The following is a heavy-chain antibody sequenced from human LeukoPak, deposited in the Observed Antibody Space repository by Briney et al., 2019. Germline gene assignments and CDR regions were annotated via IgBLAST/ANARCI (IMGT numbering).Heavy chain of an antibody. CDR2: IYYSGST. CDR3: ARHPSAVAGKTFDC. Sequence: SETLSLTCTVSGGSIRSYYWSWIRQPPGKGLEWIGYIYYSGSTNYNPSLKSRVTISVDTSNNQFSLKLSSVTAADTAVYYCARHPSAVAGKTFDCWGQGTLVTVSS. D-gene: IGHD6-19*01. J-gene: IGHJ4*02. CDR1: GGSIRSYY. V-gene: IGHV4-59*08.